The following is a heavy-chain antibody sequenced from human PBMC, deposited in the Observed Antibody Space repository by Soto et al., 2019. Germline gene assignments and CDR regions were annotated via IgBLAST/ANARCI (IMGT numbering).Heavy chain of an antibody. CDR1: GFTFSSYA. V-gene: IGHV3-23*01. J-gene: IGHJ5*02. D-gene: IGHD3-16*01. Sequence: EVQLLESGGDVVRPGGSLRLSCAASGFTFSSYAMGWVRQAPGKGLEWVAGVSRAGTYTFYADSVRGRFSISRDNSRDTVDLYRNALRGDDRAIYFCVKYTVTEDVGESWGQGTLVSVSS. CDR2: VSRAGTYT. CDR3: VKYTVTEDVGES.